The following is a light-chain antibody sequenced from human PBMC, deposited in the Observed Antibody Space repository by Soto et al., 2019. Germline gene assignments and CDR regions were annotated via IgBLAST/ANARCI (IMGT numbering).Light chain of an antibody. V-gene: IGKV1-5*01. CDR2: DAS. J-gene: IGKJ1*01. CDR3: QQYNSFSPWT. CDR1: QSISSW. Sequence: DIQMTPSPSTLSASVGDRVTITCRASQSISSWLAWYQQKPGKAPKLLIYDASSLESGVPSRFSGSGSGTEITLTISSLQPDDFATYYCQQYNSFSPWTFGQGTKVDI.